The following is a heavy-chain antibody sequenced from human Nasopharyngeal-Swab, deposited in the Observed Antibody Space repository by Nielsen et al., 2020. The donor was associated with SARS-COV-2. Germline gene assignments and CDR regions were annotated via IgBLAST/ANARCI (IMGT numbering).Heavy chain of an antibody. CDR3: ARGHGRDTIYGLFNFYAMDV. CDR2: IGPAGDT. V-gene: IGHV3-13*01. CDR1: EFTFGVYD. J-gene: IGHJ6*02. D-gene: IGHD3-3*01. Sequence: GESLKISCAASEFTFGVYDMHWVRQPTGKGLEWVSSIGPAGDTYYADSVKGRFTISRENGKNSLYLQMNSLRAGDTAVYYCARGHGRDTIYGLFNFYAMDVWGQGTTVTVSS.